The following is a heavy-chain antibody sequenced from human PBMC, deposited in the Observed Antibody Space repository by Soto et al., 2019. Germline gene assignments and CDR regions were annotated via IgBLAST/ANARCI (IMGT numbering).Heavy chain of an antibody. CDR2: INPNSGGT. CDR3: ARQGSGSNWLDP. Sequence: GAPVKGSWKASGYVYTVDYMHWVRQAPGQGLEWMGWINPNSGGTNYAQKFQGRVTMTRDTSIRTAYMELSRLRSDDTAVYYCARQGSGSNWLDPWGQGTLVTVS. V-gene: IGHV1-2*02. J-gene: IGHJ5*02. CDR1: GYVYTVDY. D-gene: IGHD3-10*01.